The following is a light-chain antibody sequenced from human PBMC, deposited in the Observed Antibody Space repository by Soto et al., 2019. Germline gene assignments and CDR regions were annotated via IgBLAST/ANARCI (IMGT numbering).Light chain of an antibody. CDR1: QSVGSNF. J-gene: IGKJ5*01. CDR3: QQYASSPIT. CDR2: VAS. V-gene: IGKV3-20*01. Sequence: EIVLTQSPGTLSLSPGERATLSCRASQSVGSNFLAWYQQKSGQAPRLLIYVASSRATGIPGRFSGSGSGTDFTLTISRLEPEDFAVYYCQQYASSPITFGQGTRLEIK.